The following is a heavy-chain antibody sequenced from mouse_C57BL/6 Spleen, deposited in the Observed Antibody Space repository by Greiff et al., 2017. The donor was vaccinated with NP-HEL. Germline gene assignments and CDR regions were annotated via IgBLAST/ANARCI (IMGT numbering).Heavy chain of an antibody. CDR3: ASLGTTVVGDYYFDY. Sequence: EVKLMESGAELVKPGASVKLSCTASGFNIKDYYMHWVKQRTEQGLEWIGRIDPEDGETKYAPKFQGKATITADTSSNTAYLQLSSLTSEDTAVYYCASLGTTVVGDYYFDYWGQGTTLTVSS. CDR1: GFNIKDYY. J-gene: IGHJ2*01. V-gene: IGHV14-2*01. CDR2: IDPEDGET. D-gene: IGHD1-1*01.